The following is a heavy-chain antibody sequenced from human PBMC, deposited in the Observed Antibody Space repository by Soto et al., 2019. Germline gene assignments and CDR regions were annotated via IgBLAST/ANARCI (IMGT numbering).Heavy chain of an antibody. CDR1: GFTFNTHW. CDR2: IYFDGSTT. Sequence: GGSLRLSCTASGFTFNTHWMHWVRQAPGKGLVWVSRIYFDGSTTNYADSVKGRLTVSRDNAKNTVYLHVNTLRDEDTAVYYCARGGAMGVDYWGQGTLVTVSS. V-gene: IGHV3-74*01. J-gene: IGHJ4*02. D-gene: IGHD1-26*01. CDR3: ARGGAMGVDY.